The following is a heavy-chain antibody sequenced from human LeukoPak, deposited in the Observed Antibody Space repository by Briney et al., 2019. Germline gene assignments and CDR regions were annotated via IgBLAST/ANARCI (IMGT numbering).Heavy chain of an antibody. Sequence: GGSLRLSCAASGFTFKLYWMHWVRQVPGKRPVWVSRINDDGSDTIYADSVRGRFTISRNDAKNTVYLQMNNLRAEDTAVYYCVRGGPSTWSWGQGTLVTASS. CDR2: INDDGSDT. D-gene: IGHD2-15*01. CDR1: GFTFKLYW. CDR3: VRGGPSTWS. J-gene: IGHJ5*02. V-gene: IGHV3-74*01.